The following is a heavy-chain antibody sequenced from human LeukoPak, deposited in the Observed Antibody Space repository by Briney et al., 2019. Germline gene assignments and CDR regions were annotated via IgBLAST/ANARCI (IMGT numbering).Heavy chain of an antibody. D-gene: IGHD3-16*01. J-gene: IGHJ4*02. Sequence: GRSLRLSCAASGFTFSSYAMHWVRQAPGKGLVWVSRINSDGSSTSYADSVKGRLTISRDNAKNTVYLQMNSLRGEDTAVYYCARGIPNSYGKDYWGQGTLVTVSS. CDR2: INSDGSST. CDR1: GFTFSSYA. V-gene: IGHV3-74*01. CDR3: ARGIPNSYGKDY.